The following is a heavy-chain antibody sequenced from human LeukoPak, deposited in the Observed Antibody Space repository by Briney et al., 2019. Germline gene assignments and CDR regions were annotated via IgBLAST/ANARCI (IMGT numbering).Heavy chain of an antibody. J-gene: IGHJ4*02. V-gene: IGHV3-33*01. D-gene: IGHD6-19*01. CDR2: IWYDGSNK. CDR3: ARAKGTHSRGWYHLDY. CDR1: GFTFSSYG. Sequence: GRSLRLSCAASGFTFSSYGMHWVRQAPGKGLEWVAGIWYDGSNKYYADSVKGRFTISRDNSKNTLYLQMNSLRAEDTAVYYCARAKGTHSRGWYHLDYWGQGTLVTVSS.